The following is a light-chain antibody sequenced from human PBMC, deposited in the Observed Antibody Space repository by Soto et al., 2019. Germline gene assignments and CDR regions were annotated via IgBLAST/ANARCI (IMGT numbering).Light chain of an antibody. CDR2: GAS. J-gene: IGKJ1*01. CDR1: QSVSSSF. CDR3: QQYGYSSWT. V-gene: IGKV3-20*01. Sequence: EIVLAQSPGTLSLSPGGRATLSCRSSQSVSSSFLAWYQQKPGQAPRLLIYGASRRAPGIPDTFSGSGSGTDFTLTISRLEPGDFAVYYCQQYGYSSWTFGQGTKVDIK.